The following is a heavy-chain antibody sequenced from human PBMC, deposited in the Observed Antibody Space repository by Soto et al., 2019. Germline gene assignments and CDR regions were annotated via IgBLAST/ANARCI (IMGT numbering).Heavy chain of an antibody. CDR2: IDPSDSYT. J-gene: IGHJ6*02. CDR1: GYRFTTYW. D-gene: IGHD3-16*01. Sequence: PGESLKISCKGSGYRFTTYWINWVRQMPGKGLEWVGRIDPSDSYTKYSPSFQGHVTISADKSISAAYLQWSSLKASDTAVYYCARRGDYAHYDMDVWGQGTTVTVSS. V-gene: IGHV5-10-1*01. CDR3: ARRGDYAHYDMDV.